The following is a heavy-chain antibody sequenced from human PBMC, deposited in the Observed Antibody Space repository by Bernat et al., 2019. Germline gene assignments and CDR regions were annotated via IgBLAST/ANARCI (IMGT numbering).Heavy chain of an antibody. V-gene: IGHV3-30*18. CDR1: GFTFSSYG. Sequence: QMQVVESGGGVVQPGRSLRLSCAASGFTFSSYGMHWVRQAPGKGLEWVAVTSYDGSNKYYADSVKGRFTISRDNSKNTLYLQMNSLRAEDTAVYYCAKRTILTGYSYFDYWGQGTLVTVSS. J-gene: IGHJ4*02. CDR3: AKRTILTGYSYFDY. CDR2: TSYDGSNK. D-gene: IGHD3-9*01.